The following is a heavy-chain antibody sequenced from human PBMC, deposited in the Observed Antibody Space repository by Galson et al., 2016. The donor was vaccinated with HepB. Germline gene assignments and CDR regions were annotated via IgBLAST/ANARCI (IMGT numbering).Heavy chain of an antibody. D-gene: IGHD3-10*01. Sequence: TLSLSCTVSCASISSGGSHWLWIRQHPGKGLEWIGFIYYSGSSYYNPSLKSRVTVSVDKPKNHFSLNLNSVTAADTAVYYCVTGDNYWRSGSKENSGQGTLATVSS. CDR2: IYYSGSS. J-gene: IGHJ4*02. CDR1: CASISSGGSH. V-gene: IGHV4-31*09. CDR3: VTGDNYWRSGSKEN.